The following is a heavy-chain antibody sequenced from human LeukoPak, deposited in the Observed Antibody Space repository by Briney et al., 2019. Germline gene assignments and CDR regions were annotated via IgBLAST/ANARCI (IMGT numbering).Heavy chain of an antibody. V-gene: IGHV3-15*07. D-gene: IGHD3-22*01. CDR2: IKSKTDGGTT. Sequence: TGGSLRLSCVASGFTFSSYAMHWVRQAPGKGLEWVGRIKSKTDGGTTDYAAPVKGRFTISRDDSKNTLYLQMNSLKTEDTAVYYCSTTYYYDSSEGYWGQGTLVTVSS. CDR3: STTYYYDSSEGY. CDR1: GFTFSSYA. J-gene: IGHJ4*02.